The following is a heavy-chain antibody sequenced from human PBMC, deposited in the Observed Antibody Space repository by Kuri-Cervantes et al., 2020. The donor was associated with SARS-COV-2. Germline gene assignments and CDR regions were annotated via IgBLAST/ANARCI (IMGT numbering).Heavy chain of an antibody. CDR1: GFTFSDYY. CDR3: ARGTGTWGYYMDV. Sequence: LSLTCAASGFTFSDYYMSWIRQAPGKGLEWVSYISSSGSTIYYADSVKGRFTISRDNAKNSLYLQMSSLRAEDTAVYYRARGTGTWGYYMDVWGKGTTVTVSS. D-gene: IGHD1-14*01. CDR2: ISSSGSTI. V-gene: IGHV3-11*04. J-gene: IGHJ6*03.